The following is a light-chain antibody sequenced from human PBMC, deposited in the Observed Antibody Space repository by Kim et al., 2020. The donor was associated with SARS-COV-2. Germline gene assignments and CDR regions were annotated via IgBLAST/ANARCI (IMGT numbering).Light chain of an antibody. Sequence: AALRDRLSITCRASQGIRSDLGWYQQKPGRAPTRLIYGASTLESGVPSRFSGSGSGTEFTLTISSLQPEDFATYYCLQHHAYPRTFGQGTKVEIK. CDR1: QGIRSD. CDR3: LQHHAYPRT. J-gene: IGKJ1*01. V-gene: IGKV1-17*01. CDR2: GAS.